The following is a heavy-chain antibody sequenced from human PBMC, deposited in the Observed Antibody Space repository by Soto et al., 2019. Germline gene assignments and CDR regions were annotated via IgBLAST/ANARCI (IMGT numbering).Heavy chain of an antibody. Sequence: GGSLRLSCAASGFTFSSYSMNWVRQAPGKGLEWVSYISSSSSTIYYADSVKGRFTISRDNAKNSRYLQMNSLRAEDTAVYYCARDTDFPSVPYGDYAEVSYYFDYWGQGTLVTVSS. D-gene: IGHD4-17*01. CDR1: GFTFSSYS. V-gene: IGHV3-48*01. J-gene: IGHJ4*02. CDR2: ISSSSSTI. CDR3: ARDTDFPSVPYGDYAEVSYYFDY.